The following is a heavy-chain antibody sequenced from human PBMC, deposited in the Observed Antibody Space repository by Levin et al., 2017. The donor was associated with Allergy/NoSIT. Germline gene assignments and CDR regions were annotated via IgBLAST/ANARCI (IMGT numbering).Heavy chain of an antibody. CDR1: GGSFSGYY. D-gene: IGHD6-19*01. Sequence: GSLRLSCAVYGGSFSGYYWSWIRQPPGKGLEWVGEINHSGSTNYNPSLKSRVTISVDSSKNQFSLKLSSVTAADTAVYYCASGSNLQYSSGWVPLDYWGQGTLVTVSS. V-gene: IGHV4-34*01. J-gene: IGHJ4*02. CDR3: ASGSNLQYSSGWVPLDY. CDR2: INHSGST.